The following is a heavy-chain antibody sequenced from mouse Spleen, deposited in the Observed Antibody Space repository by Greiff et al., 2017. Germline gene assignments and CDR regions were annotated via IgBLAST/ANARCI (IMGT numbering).Heavy chain of an antibody. CDR1: GFTFSSYT. Sequence: EVKVVESGGGLVKPGGSLKLSCAASGFTFSSYTMSWVRQTPAKRLEWVATISSGGGNTYYPDSVKGRFTISRDNARNTLYLQMSSLRSEDTAMYYCARHSYYYDGTPYFDYWGQGTTLTVSS. D-gene: IGHD1-1*02. CDR3: ARHSYYYDGTPYFDY. CDR2: ISSGGGNT. V-gene: IGHV5-9*04. J-gene: IGHJ2*01.